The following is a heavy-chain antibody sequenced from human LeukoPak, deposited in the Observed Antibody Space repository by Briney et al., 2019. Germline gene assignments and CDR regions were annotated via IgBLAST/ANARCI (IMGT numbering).Heavy chain of an antibody. J-gene: IGHJ4*02. CDR1: GYTSTGYY. Sequence: ASVKVSCKASGYTSTGYYMHWVRQAPGQGLEWMGWINPHTGGTNYAQKFQGRVTMTRDTSISTAYMELSSLRSDDTAVYYCARAPGYLCSSTSCYESLSFDHWGQGTLVTVSS. CDR2: INPHTGGT. D-gene: IGHD2-2*01. V-gene: IGHV1-2*02. CDR3: ARAPGYLCSSTSCYESLSFDH.